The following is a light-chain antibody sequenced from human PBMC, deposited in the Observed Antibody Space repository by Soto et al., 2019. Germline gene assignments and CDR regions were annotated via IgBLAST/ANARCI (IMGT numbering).Light chain of an antibody. CDR2: GAS. Sequence: EIVLTQSPSTLTMPPGERATLSCRASQSVSNNYLAWYQQKRGQAPRLLMSGASNRATGIPDRFSGSGSGTDFTLTISRLEPEDFAVYYCQQYGSSPVTFGPGTKVDIK. CDR1: QSVSNNY. J-gene: IGKJ3*01. V-gene: IGKV3-20*01. CDR3: QQYGSSPVT.